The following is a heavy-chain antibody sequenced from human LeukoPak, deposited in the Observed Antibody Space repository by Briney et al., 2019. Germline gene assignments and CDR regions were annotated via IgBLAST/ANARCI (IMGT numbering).Heavy chain of an antibody. CDR1: GFTFSSHS. CDR3: ARKNSDYDSLGGFDY. V-gene: IGHV3-21*01. D-gene: IGHD5-12*01. CDR2: ISSSSSYI. J-gene: IGHJ4*02. Sequence: PGGSLRLSCAASGFTFSSHSMNWVRQAPGEGLEWVSSISSSSSYIYHADSVKGRLTISRDNAKNSLYLQMNSLRAEDTAVYYCARKNSDYDSLGGFDYWGQGTLVTVSS.